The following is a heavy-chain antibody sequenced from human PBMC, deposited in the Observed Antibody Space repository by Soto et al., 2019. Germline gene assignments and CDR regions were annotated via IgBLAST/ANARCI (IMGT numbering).Heavy chain of an antibody. J-gene: IGHJ4*02. Sequence: GGSLRLSCAASGFTFSSYSMNWVRQAPGKGLEWVSSISSSSSYIYYADSVKGRFTISRDNAKNSLYLQMNSLRAEDTAVYYCARGETAAANDNWGQGTLVTVSS. D-gene: IGHD2-2*01. V-gene: IGHV3-21*01. CDR1: GFTFSSYS. CDR3: ARGETAAANDN. CDR2: ISSSSSYI.